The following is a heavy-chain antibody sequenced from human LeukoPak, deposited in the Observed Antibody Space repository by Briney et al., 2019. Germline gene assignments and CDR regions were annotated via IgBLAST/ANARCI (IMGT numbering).Heavy chain of an antibody. CDR2: ISYDGSNK. CDR1: GFTFSSYG. D-gene: IGHD6-13*01. J-gene: IGHJ6*02. Sequence: GRSLRLSCAASGFTFSSYGMHWVRQAPGKGLEWVAVISYDGSNKYYADSVKGRFTISRDNAKNSLYLQMNSLRDEDTALYYCARDGSVAAAGTFYYGMDVWGQGTTVTVSS. V-gene: IGHV3-30*03. CDR3: ARDGSVAAAGTFYYGMDV.